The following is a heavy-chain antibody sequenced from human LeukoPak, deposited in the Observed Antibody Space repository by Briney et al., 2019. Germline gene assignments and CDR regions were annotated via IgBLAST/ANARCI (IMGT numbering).Heavy chain of an antibody. CDR3: SRSLNY. Sequence: GGSLRPSCATSGFSFSRSWMDWVRQAPGKGLEWVANIKEDGSETHYVDSAKGRFTISRDNAKNSLFLQVDNLRVEDTAIYYCSRSLNYWGQGTLVTVSP. V-gene: IGHV3-7*01. CDR1: GFSFSRSW. J-gene: IGHJ4*02. CDR2: IKEDGSET.